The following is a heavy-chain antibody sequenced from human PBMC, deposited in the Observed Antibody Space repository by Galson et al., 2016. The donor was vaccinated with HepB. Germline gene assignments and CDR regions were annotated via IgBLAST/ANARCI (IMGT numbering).Heavy chain of an antibody. CDR2: ISVDGTNR. Sequence: SLRLSCAASGFTFSNHALHWVRQAPGKGLEWVAVISVDGTNRYYVDSVKGRFTISRVNSKNTLYLQMSSLRAEDTAVYYCARDFGVLNPYYFDSWGQGTLVTVSS. D-gene: IGHD3-3*01. J-gene: IGHJ4*02. V-gene: IGHV3-30*04. CDR1: GFTFSNHA. CDR3: ARDFGVLNPYYFDS.